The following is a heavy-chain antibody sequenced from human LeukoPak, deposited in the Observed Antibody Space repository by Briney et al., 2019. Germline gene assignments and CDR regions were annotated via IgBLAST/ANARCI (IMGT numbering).Heavy chain of an antibody. CDR2: ISAYNGNT. J-gene: IGHJ4*02. D-gene: IGHD6-19*01. CDR1: GYTFINYV. V-gene: IGHV1-18*01. Sequence: ASVKVSCMASGYTFINYVIIWVRQAPGQGLEWMGSISAYNGNTNYAEKFQGRVTMTTDTSTSTAYMELRSLRSDDTAIYYCARVGNAWYTSGCYSYWGQGTLVTLSS. CDR3: ARVGNAWYTSGCYSY.